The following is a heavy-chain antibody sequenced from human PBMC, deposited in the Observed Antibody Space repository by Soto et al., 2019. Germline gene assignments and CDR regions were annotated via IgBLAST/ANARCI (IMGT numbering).Heavy chain of an antibody. Sequence: LSLTCTVSGGSISSGGYYWSWIRQHPGKGLEWIGYIYYSGSTYYNPSLKSRVTISVDTSKNQFSLKLSSVTAADTAVYYCARVREGVVVAATPNYYYYMDVWGKGTTVTVSS. CDR2: IYYSGST. CDR1: GGSISSGGYY. D-gene: IGHD2-15*01. J-gene: IGHJ6*03. CDR3: ARVREGVVVAATPNYYYYMDV. V-gene: IGHV4-31*03.